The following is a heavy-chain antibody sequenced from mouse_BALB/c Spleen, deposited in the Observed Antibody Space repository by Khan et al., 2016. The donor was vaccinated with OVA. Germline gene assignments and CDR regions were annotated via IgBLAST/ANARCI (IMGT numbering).Heavy chain of an antibody. D-gene: IGHD2-10*01. CDR2: IRSGGSYS. CDR3: ARPSYYGNPWFTY. V-gene: IGHV5-9*02. J-gene: IGHJ3*01. Sequence: EVELVESGGGLVKPGGSLKLSCAASGFAFISYDMSWVRQTPERRLEWVATIRSGGSYSYYPDIVKGRFTISRDIDRKTLYLQMSSLRSEDTAFYYCARPSYYGNPWFTYWGQGTLVTVSA. CDR1: GFAFISYD.